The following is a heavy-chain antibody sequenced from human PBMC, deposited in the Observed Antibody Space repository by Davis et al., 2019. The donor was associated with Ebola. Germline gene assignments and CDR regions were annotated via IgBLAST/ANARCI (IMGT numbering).Heavy chain of an antibody. D-gene: IGHD6-19*01. V-gene: IGHV4-34*01. CDR1: GGSFSGYY. J-gene: IGHJ6*02. Sequence: SETLSLTCAVYGGSFSGYYWSWIRQPPGKGLEWIGEINHSGSTNYNPSLKSRVTISVDTSKNQFSLKLSPVTAADTAVYYCARGTDSSSYYYGMDVWGQGTTVTVSS. CDR2: INHSGST. CDR3: ARGTDSSSYYYGMDV.